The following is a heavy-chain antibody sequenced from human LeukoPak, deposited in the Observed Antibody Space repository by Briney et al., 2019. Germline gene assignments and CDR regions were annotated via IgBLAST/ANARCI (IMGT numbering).Heavy chain of an antibody. Sequence: GGSLRLSCAASGFTFSSHGMNWVRQAPGKWLEWVSYISSSGSTIYYADSVKGRFTISRDNAKNSLYLQMNSLRAEDTAVYYCARTIVGARAYWGQGTLVTVSS. CDR3: ARTIVGARAY. CDR2: ISSSGSTI. V-gene: IGHV3-48*03. J-gene: IGHJ4*02. D-gene: IGHD1-26*01. CDR1: GFTFSSHG.